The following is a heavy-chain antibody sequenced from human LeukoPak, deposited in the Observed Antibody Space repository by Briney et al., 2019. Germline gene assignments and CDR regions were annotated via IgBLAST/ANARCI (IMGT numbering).Heavy chain of an antibody. CDR3: ARDPGWSHPFDY. D-gene: IGHD3-3*01. V-gene: IGHV4-4*07. J-gene: IGHJ4*02. CDR2: IYSSGSI. CDR1: GYSVSSGFD. Sequence: SETLSLTCSASGYSVSSGFDWGWIRQPAGKGLQWIGRIYSSGSINYNPSLKSRVTMSVDTSKNQFSLRLRSVTAADTAVYYCARDPGWSHPFDYWGQGTLVTVSS.